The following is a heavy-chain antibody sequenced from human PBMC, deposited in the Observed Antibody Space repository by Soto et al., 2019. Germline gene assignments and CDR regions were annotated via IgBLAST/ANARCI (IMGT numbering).Heavy chain of an antibody. CDR3: VKSRGGNNFDFFD. CDR2: IRGNGDPP. Sequence: GGSQRLSWSAAGCTFSSYAMHWVRQAPGKGLEYVSGIRGNGDPPFYADSVKGRFTISRDNSKNTLYLQMSSLGADDTAVYYCVKSRGGNNFDFFDWGQGALVTVSS. V-gene: IGHV3-64D*06. J-gene: IGHJ4*02. CDR1: GCTFSSYA. D-gene: IGHD5-12*01.